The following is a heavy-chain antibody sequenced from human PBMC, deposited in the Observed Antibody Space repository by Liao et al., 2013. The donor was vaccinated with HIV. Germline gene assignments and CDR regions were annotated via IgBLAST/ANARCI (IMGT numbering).Heavy chain of an antibody. J-gene: IGHJ4*02. D-gene: IGHD7-27*01. CDR2: IYNSEST. CDR1: GGSISSGSYY. V-gene: IGHV4-61*02. Sequence: QVQLQESGPGLVKPSQTLSLTCTVSGGSISSGSYYWSWIRQPAGKGLEWIGRIYNSESTNYNPSLKSRVTISVDTSKNQFSLTLSSVTAADTAVYYCARDLTGENDYWGQGTLVTVSS. CDR3: ARDLTGENDY.